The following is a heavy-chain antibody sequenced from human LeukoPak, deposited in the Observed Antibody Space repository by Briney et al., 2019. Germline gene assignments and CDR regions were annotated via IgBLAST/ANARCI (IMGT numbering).Heavy chain of an antibody. CDR3: ARSETRKLPDY. CDR2: IYSGDNT. Sequence: GGSLKLSCAASGFTFSSYNMNWVRQAPGKGLEWVSVIYSGDNTYYADSVKGRFTISRDNSKNTLYLQMDSLTAGDTAVFYCARSETRKLPDYWGQGTLVTVSS. CDR1: GFTFSSYN. V-gene: IGHV3-66*02. J-gene: IGHJ4*02.